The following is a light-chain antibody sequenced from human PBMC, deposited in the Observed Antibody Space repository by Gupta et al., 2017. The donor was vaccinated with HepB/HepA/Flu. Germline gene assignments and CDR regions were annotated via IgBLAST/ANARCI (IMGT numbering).Light chain of an antibody. Sequence: EIVLTQSPGTLSLSPGDRATLSCRASQSVSSNYLAWYQQRPGQAPRRLIYGASRRATGIPDRFSGSGSGTDVILTISRLEPEDFVVYYCQKYGRSPLSFGPGTKVDV. CDR2: GAS. V-gene: IGKV3-20*01. J-gene: IGKJ3*01. CDR1: QSVSSNY. CDR3: QKYGRSPLS.